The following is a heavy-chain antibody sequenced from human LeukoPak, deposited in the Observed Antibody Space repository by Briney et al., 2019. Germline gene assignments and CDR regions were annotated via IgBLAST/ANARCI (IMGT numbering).Heavy chain of an antibody. CDR1: GFTFDDYA. J-gene: IGHJ3*02. V-gene: IGHV3-9*01. CDR2: ISWNSGSI. D-gene: IGHD3-22*01. CDR3: AKDRGDSSGYSDAFDI. Sequence: PGRSLRLSCAASGFTFDDYAMHWVRQAPGKGLEWVSGISWNSGSIGYADSVKGRFTISRDNAKDSLYLQINSLRAEDTALYYCAKDRGDSSGYSDAFDIWGQGTMVTVSS.